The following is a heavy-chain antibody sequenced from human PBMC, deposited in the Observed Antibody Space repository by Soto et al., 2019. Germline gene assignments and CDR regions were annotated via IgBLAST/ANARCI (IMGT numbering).Heavy chain of an antibody. CDR3: ARGRSFRLVEEPLDS. Sequence: SETPSLTCAVSGGSIGSSNWWSSVRQPPGQGLECIWEIYHSGSTNYTPPLKSRVTISLDTFNNAFSLTLTSVAFAVTAVYYRARGRSFRLVEEPLDSWGPGALVTIFS. CDR2: IYHSGST. V-gene: IGHV4-4*02. J-gene: IGHJ4*02. CDR1: GGSIGSSNW. D-gene: IGHD3-16*02.